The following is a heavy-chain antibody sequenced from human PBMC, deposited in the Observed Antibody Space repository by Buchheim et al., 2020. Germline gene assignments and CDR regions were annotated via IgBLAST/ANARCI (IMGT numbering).Heavy chain of an antibody. CDR3: ARAGYCSSTSCPRVGNWFDP. D-gene: IGHD2-2*01. V-gene: IGHV4-31*03. CDR1: GGSISSGGYY. CDR2: IYYSGST. J-gene: IGHJ5*02. Sequence: QVQLQESGPGLVKPSQTLSLTCTVSGGSISSGGYYWSWIRQHPGKGLEWIGYIYYSGSTYYNPSLKSRVTISVDTSTNQFSLKLSSVTAADTAVYYCARAGYCSSTSCPRVGNWFDPWGQGTL.